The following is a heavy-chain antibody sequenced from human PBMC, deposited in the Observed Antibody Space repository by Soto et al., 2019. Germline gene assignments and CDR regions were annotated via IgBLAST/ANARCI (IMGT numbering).Heavy chain of an antibody. D-gene: IGHD3-10*01. CDR3: ARLVTNFPMVRGVIWWFDP. Sequence: SETLSLTCAVYGGSFSGYYWSWIRQPPGKGLEWIGEINHSGSTNYNPSLKSRVTISVDTSKNQFSLKLSSVTAADTAVYCCARLVTNFPMVRGVIWWFDPWGQGTLVTVSS. V-gene: IGHV4-34*01. J-gene: IGHJ5*02. CDR2: INHSGST. CDR1: GGSFSGYY.